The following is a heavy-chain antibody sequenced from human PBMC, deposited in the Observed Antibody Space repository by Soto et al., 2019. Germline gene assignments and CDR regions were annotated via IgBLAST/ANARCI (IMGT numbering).Heavy chain of an antibody. CDR2: IIPIFGTA. Sequence: GASVKVSCKSSGGTFSSYAISCVRQAPGQGLEWMGGIIPIFGTANYAQKFQGRVTITADESTSTAYMELSSLRSEDTAVYYCARDRLRGTPGYSSGWRYYYGMDVWGQGTTVTVSS. CDR3: ARDRLRGTPGYSSGWRYYYGMDV. D-gene: IGHD6-19*01. V-gene: IGHV1-69*13. CDR1: GGTFSSYA. J-gene: IGHJ6*02.